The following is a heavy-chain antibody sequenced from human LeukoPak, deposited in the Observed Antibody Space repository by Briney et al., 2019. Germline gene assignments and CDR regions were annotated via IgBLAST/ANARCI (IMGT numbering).Heavy chain of an antibody. Sequence: PGGSLRLSCAASGFTFSSYGMHWVRQAPGKGLEWVAVIWYDGSNKYYADSVKRRFTISRDNSKNTLYLQINSLRAEDTAVYYCARLYGTYPGWFDPWGQGTLVTVSS. V-gene: IGHV3-33*01. CDR3: ARLYGTYPGWFDP. CDR1: GFTFSSYG. D-gene: IGHD4-17*01. J-gene: IGHJ5*02. CDR2: IWYDGSNK.